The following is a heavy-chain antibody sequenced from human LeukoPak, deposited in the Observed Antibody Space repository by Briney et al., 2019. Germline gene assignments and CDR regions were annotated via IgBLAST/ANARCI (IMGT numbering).Heavy chain of an antibody. CDR2: IYYSGST. Sequence: SETLSLTCTVSGGSISSSSYYWGWIRQPPGKGLEWIGSIYYSGSTYYNPSLKSRVTISVDTSKNQFSLKLSSVTAADTAVYYCARSASGGTYSSSWYPSDYWGQGTLVTVSS. D-gene: IGHD6-13*01. CDR3: ARSASGGTYSSSWYPSDY. J-gene: IGHJ4*02. CDR1: GGSISSSSYY. V-gene: IGHV4-39*07.